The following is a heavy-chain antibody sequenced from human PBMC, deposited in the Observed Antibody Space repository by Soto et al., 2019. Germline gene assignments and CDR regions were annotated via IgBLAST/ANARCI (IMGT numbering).Heavy chain of an antibody. Sequence: SETLSLTCTISSASISSYYRSWICEPAGKGLEWIGRIYTSGSTNYNPSLKSRVTMSVDTSKNQFSLKLSSVTAADTAVYYCARVMIVEGGYGMDVWGQGTTVTVS. D-gene: IGHD3-22*01. CDR3: ARVMIVEGGYGMDV. J-gene: IGHJ6*02. CDR1: SASISSYY. CDR2: IYTSGST. V-gene: IGHV4-4*07.